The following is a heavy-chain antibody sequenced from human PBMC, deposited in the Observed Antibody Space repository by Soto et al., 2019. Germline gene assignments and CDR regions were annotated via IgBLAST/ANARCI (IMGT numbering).Heavy chain of an antibody. CDR1: GCTISEGS. CDR2: ITIRTGKV. D-gene: IGHD3-10*02. CDR3: VRDRDLYRDMFHAEL. J-gene: IGHJ4*01. Sequence: GGALRLSCEASGCTISEGSMNWVRQTAGKGLEWLAYITIRTGKVHYADSVRGRFTISADIAENSVMLQVNSLRDEDSAVYFCVRDRDLYRDMFHAELWGQGTLVTVPS. V-gene: IGHV3-48*02.